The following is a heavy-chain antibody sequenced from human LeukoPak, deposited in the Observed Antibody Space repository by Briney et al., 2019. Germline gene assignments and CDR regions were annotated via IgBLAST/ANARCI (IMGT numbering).Heavy chain of an antibody. V-gene: IGHV3-23*01. J-gene: IGHJ4*02. Sequence: TGGSLRLSCAASGFTFSSCAMSWVRQAPGKGLEWVSAISGSGGSTYYADSVKGRFTISRDNSKNTLYLQMNSLRAEDTAVYYCAKDQPKNRLHESSVLRYFDWLSKTPFDYWGQGTLVTVSS. D-gene: IGHD3-9*01. CDR2: ISGSGGST. CDR3: AKDQPKNRLHESSVLRYFDWLSKTPFDY. CDR1: GFTFSSCA.